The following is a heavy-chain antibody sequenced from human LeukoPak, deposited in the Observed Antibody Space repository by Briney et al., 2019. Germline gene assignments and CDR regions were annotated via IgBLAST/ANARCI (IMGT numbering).Heavy chain of an antibody. CDR2: IKQDGSEK. Sequence: GGSLRLSCAASGFTLSSYWMSWVRQAPGKGLEWVANIKQDGSEKYYVDSVKGRFTISRDNAKNSLYLQMNSLRAEDTAVYYCARVHGGSWYSDYWGQGTLVTVSS. CDR1: GFTLSSYW. J-gene: IGHJ4*02. D-gene: IGHD6-13*01. CDR3: ARVHGGSWYSDY. V-gene: IGHV3-7*01.